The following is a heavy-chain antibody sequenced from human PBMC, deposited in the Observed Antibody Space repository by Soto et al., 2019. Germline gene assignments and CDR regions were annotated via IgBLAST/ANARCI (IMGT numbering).Heavy chain of an antibody. CDR2: IYYSGST. D-gene: IGHD3-3*01. CDR1: GGSISSYY. CDR3: ARAFLGGTTFGYYYYYYMDV. V-gene: IGHV4-59*01. Sequence: SETLSLTCTVSGGSISSYYWSWIRQPPGKGLEWIGYIYYSGSTNYNPSLKSRVTISVDTSKNQFSLKLSSVTAADTAVYYCARAFLGGTTFGYYYYYYMDVWGKGTTVTVSS. J-gene: IGHJ6*03.